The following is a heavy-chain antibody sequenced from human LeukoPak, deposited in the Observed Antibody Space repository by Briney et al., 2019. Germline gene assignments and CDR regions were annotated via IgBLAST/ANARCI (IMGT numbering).Heavy chain of an antibody. J-gene: IGHJ4*02. Sequence: PGGSLRLSCAASGFTFSSYNMNWVRQAPGKGLEWVSYISTTGNTIYYADSVKGRFTISRDNAKNSLYLQMNSLRAEDTAVYYCARDVFTYYYGSGSYFDYWGQGTLVTVSS. CDR2: ISTTGNTI. D-gene: IGHD3-10*01. CDR1: GFTFSSYN. CDR3: ARDVFTYYYGSGSYFDY. V-gene: IGHV3-48*01.